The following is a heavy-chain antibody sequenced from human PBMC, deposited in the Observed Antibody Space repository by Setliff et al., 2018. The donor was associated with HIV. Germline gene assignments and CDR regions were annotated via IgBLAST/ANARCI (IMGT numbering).Heavy chain of an antibody. D-gene: IGHD3-10*01. CDR1: GGSISSGSYY. CDR3: ARAGGDYYGSGSYYFYYYMDV. V-gene: IGHV4-61*09. J-gene: IGHJ6*03. CDR2: IYTSGST. Sequence: SETLSLTCTVSGGSISSGSYYWSWIRQPAGKGLEWIGHIYTSGSTNYNPSLKSRVTISVHTSKNQFSLKLSSVTAADTAVYYCARAGGDYYGSGSYYFYYYMDVWGKGTTVTVSS.